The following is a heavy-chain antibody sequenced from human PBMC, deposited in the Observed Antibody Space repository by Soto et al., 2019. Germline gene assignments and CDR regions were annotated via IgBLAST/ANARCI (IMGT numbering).Heavy chain of an antibody. V-gene: IGHV4-34*01. CDR2: INHSGST. D-gene: IGHD3-3*01. CDR3: ARGNNYDFWSGYYDAFDI. CDR1: GGSFSGYY. J-gene: IGHJ3*02. Sequence: SETLSLTCAVYGGSFSGYYWSWIRQPPGKGLEWIGEINHSGSTNYNPSLKSRVTISVDTSKNQFSLKLSSVTAADTAVYYCARGNNYDFWSGYYDAFDIWGQGTMVTVSS.